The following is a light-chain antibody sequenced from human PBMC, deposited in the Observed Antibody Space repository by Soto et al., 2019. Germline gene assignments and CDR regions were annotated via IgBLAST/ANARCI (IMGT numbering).Light chain of an antibody. CDR2: DTS. J-gene: IGKJ2*01. CDR1: QSLTNTH. Sequence: EIVLTQSPGTLSLSPGERATLSCRASQSLTNTHLAWYQQKPGQAPRLLIYDTSTRATGIPDRFSGSASGTDFTLTVSRLEPEDFAMYYGHHYGGSHLYTFGKGTKMEIK. V-gene: IGKV3-20*01. CDR3: HHYGGSHLYT.